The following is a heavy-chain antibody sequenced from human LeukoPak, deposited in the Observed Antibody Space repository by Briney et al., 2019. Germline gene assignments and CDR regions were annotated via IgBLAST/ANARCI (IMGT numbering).Heavy chain of an antibody. CDR2: ISYDGGNQ. Sequence: GGSLRLSCAASGFTFSSYAMSWVRQAPGKGLEWVALISYDGGNQYYADSVKGRFTISRDSSKNTVYLQMNTLRAEDTAVYYCAKGVGTKSRYYFDYWGQGALVTVSS. D-gene: IGHD1-26*01. CDR3: AKGVGTKSRYYFDY. V-gene: IGHV3-30-3*01. CDR1: GFTFSSYA. J-gene: IGHJ4*02.